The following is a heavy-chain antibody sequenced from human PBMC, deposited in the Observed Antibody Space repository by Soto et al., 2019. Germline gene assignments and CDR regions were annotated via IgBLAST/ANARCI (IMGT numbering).Heavy chain of an antibody. CDR2: IFYSGST. V-gene: IGHV4-39*07. Sequence: SETLSLTCTVSGGSISSSSYYWGWIRQPPGKGLEWIGSIFYSGSTYYNPSLKSRVTISVDTSKNQFSLKLTSVTAADTAVYYCARDKITGLFDYWGQGTLVT. CDR3: ARDKITGLFDY. CDR1: GGSISSSSYY. D-gene: IGHD2-8*02. J-gene: IGHJ4*02.